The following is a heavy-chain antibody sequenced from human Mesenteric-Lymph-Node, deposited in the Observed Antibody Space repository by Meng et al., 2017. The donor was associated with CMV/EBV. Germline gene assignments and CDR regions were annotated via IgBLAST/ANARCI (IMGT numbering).Heavy chain of an antibody. V-gene: IGHV3-48*04. CDR1: GFTFSSYS. CDR3: ARVLDGNSFDH. Sequence: GESLKISCAASGFTFSSYSMNWVRQAPGKGLEWVSYISSSSSTIYYADSVKGRFTISRDNAKNSLYLQMNSLRAEDTAVYYCARVLDGNSFDHWGQGTLVTVSS. J-gene: IGHJ4*02. D-gene: IGHD4-17*01. CDR2: ISSSSSTI.